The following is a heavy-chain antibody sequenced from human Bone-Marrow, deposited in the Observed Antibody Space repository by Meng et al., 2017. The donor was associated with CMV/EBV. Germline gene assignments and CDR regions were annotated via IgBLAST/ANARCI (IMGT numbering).Heavy chain of an antibody. Sequence: FSTYPISWVRQAPGQGLEWMGRIIPILGITNYAQKFQGRVTITADKSTSTAYMELSSLRSEDTAVYYCARGRQIVVVPAATYNWFDPWGQGTLVTVSS. CDR3: ARGRQIVVVPAATYNWFDP. J-gene: IGHJ5*02. CDR2: IIPILGIT. D-gene: IGHD2-2*01. CDR1: FSTYP. V-gene: IGHV1-69*02.